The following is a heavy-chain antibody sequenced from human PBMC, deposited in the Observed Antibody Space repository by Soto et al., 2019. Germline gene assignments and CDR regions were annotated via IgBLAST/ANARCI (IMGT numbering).Heavy chain of an antibody. D-gene: IGHD3-22*01. CDR2: INPNSGGT. Sequence: QVPLVQSGAEVKKPGASVKVSCKASGYTFTGYYMHWVRQAPGQGLEWMGWINPNSGGTNYAQKFQGWVTMTRDTSISTAYMELSRLRSDDTAVYYCARDAIGGGYYRGTDAFDIWGQGTMVTVSS. J-gene: IGHJ3*02. V-gene: IGHV1-2*04. CDR1: GYTFTGYY. CDR3: ARDAIGGGYYRGTDAFDI.